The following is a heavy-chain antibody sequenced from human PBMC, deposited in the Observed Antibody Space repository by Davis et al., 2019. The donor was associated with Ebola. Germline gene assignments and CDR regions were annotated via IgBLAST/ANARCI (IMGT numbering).Heavy chain of an antibody. V-gene: IGHV3-74*01. CDR3: ANGGGDFDY. CDR2: INSDGSTT. J-gene: IGHJ4*02. D-gene: IGHD2-21*01. Sequence: HTGGSLRLSCAASGFTFDDYGMSWVRQAPGKGLVWVSRINSDGSTTSYADSVKSRFTISRDNAKNTLYLQMNSLRAEDTAVYYCANGGGDFDYWGQGTLVTVSS. CDR1: GFTFDDYG.